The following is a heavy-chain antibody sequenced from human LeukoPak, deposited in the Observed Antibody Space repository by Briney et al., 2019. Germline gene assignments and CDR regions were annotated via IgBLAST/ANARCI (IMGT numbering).Heavy chain of an antibody. CDR1: GGTFSSYA. J-gene: IGHJ2*01. Sequence: SVKVSCKASGGTFSSYAISWGRQAPGQGGEWMGRIIPIFGTANYAQKFQGRETINTDEETRTEYIEKRRQRSEDTAVYYCARDFSRTDYDPGYFDLWGRGTLVTVSS. V-gene: IGHV1-69*05. D-gene: IGHD3-22*01. CDR3: ARDFSRTDYDPGYFDL. CDR2: IIPIFGTA.